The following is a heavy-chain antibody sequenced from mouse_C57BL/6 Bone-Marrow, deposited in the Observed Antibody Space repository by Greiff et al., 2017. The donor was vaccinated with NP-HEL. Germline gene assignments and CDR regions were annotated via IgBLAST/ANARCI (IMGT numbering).Heavy chain of an antibody. CDR1: GYSFTGYF. V-gene: IGHV1-37*01. Sequence: VQLQQSGPELVKPGASVKISCKASGYSFTGYFMNWVKQSHGKSLEWVGRIYPYNGDTFYNQKFKGTATLTVDKSSSTAHMELLSLTSEDFAVYYCASGDYGSSYYAMDYWGQGTSVTVSS. D-gene: IGHD1-1*01. CDR3: ASGDYGSSYYAMDY. J-gene: IGHJ4*01. CDR2: IYPYNGDT.